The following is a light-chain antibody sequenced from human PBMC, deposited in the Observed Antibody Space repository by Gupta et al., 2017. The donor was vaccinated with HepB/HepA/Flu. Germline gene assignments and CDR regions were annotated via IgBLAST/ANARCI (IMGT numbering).Light chain of an antibody. CDR3: SSSTSSNSCV. V-gene: IGLV2-14*01. CDR2: DVS. CDR1: SSDVGGYNY. J-gene: IGLJ1*01. Sequence: QSALTQPASVSGSPGQSITISCTGTSSDVGGYNYVSWYQQHPGKAPKRMIYDVSNRPSGVSNRFSASKSGNTASLPISALQAEDDADYYCSSSTSSNSCVFGTGTKLTVL.